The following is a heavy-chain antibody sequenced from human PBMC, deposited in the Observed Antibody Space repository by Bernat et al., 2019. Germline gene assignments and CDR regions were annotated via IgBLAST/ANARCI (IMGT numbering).Heavy chain of an antibody. J-gene: IGHJ4*02. CDR1: GFTFSSYA. D-gene: IGHD3-3*01. Sequence: EVQLVESGGGLVQPGGSLRLSCVASGFTFSSYAMSWVRQAPGKGLEWVSAISGSGGSTYHADSVKGRFTISRDNSKNTLYLQMNSLRAEDTAVYYCAKGGHYDFWSGPREGLVDYWGQGTLVTVSS. CDR2: ISGSGGST. CDR3: AKGGHYDFWSGPREGLVDY. V-gene: IGHV3-23*04.